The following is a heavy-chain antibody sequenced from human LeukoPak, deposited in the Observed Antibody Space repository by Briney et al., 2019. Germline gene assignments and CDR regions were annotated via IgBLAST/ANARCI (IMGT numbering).Heavy chain of an antibody. CDR3: ARVAEGFWSGSGWFDP. D-gene: IGHD3-3*01. CDR2: VYYSGST. J-gene: IGHJ5*02. V-gene: IGHV4-39*07. Sequence: PSETLSLTCTVSGVSIADTFYQWGWIRQPPGKGLEWIGSVYYSGSTYYNPSLKSRVTISLDTSKNQFSLNLNSVTAADTAVYYCARVAEGFWSGSGWFDPWGQGTLVTVSS. CDR1: GVSIADTFYQ.